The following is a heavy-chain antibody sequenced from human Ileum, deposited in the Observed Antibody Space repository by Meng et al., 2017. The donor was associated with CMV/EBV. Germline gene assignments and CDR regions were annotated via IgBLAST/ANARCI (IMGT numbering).Heavy chain of an antibody. D-gene: IGHD3-9*01. CDR1: GGSISSHY. CDR3: ARDRGDYDILTGYYANWFDP. J-gene: IGHJ5*01. V-gene: IGHV4-59*11. Sequence: SETLSLTCTVSGGSISSHYWTWIRQPPGKGLEWIGCIHYSWSTNYNPSLKSRVTISLDTSNNQFSLKLSSVTAADTAVYYCARDRGDYDILTGYYANWFDPWGQGTLVTVSS. CDR2: IHYSWST.